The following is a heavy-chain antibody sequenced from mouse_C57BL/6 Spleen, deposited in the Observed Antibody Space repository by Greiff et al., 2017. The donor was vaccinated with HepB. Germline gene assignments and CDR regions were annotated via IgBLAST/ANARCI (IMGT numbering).Heavy chain of an antibody. J-gene: IGHJ1*03. V-gene: IGHV14-1*01. CDR2: IDPEDGDT. D-gene: IGHD1-1*01. CDR1: GFNIKDYY. Sequence: VQLQQSGAELVRPGASVKLSCTASGFNIKDYYMHWVKQRPEQGLEWIGRIDPEDGDTEYAPKFQGKATMTADTSSNTAYLQRSSLTSEDTAVYYCTTRYGSSRYWYFDVWGTGTTVTVSS. CDR3: TTRYGSSRYWYFDV.